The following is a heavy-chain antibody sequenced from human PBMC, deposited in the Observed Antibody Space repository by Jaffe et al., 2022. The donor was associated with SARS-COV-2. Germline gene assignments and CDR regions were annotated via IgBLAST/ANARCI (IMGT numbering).Heavy chain of an antibody. V-gene: IGHV3-30*04. CDR1: GLSSFRNYL. CDR2: ISGDGTKT. D-gene: IGHD6-19*01. CDR3: AKDGGTQWNRVNEPFDL. Sequence: QVQLVESGGGVVPPGSSLRLSCVASGLSSFRNYLMHWVRQAPGKGLELVSLISGDGTKTDYADSVKGRFTISRDTWNNIVYLQMNSLREEDTGLYYCAKDGGTQWNRVNEPFDLWGQGTMVTVS. J-gene: IGHJ3*01.